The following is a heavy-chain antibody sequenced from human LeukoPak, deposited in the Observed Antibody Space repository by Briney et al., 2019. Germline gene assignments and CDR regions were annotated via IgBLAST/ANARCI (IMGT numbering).Heavy chain of an antibody. Sequence: SETLSLTCTVSGGSISSSSYYWGWIRQPSGKGLEWIGSIYYSGSTYYNPSLKSRVTISVDTSKNQFSLKLSSVTAADTAVYYCARHRTETTYYYDSSGYLPDYWGQGTLVTVSS. CDR2: IYYSGST. D-gene: IGHD3-22*01. CDR1: GGSISSSSYY. V-gene: IGHV4-39*01. J-gene: IGHJ4*02. CDR3: ARHRTETTYYYDSSGYLPDY.